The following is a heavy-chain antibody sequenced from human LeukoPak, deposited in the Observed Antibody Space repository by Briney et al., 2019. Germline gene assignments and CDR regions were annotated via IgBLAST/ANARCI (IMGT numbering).Heavy chain of an antibody. J-gene: IGHJ5*02. CDR3: ARGVTMIGRLRFDP. D-gene: IGHD3-22*01. CDR2: IYHTGST. Sequence: SETLSLTCNVSGYSISSGYYWAWIRQSPGKGLEWIGSIYHTGSTYYNPSLKSRVTISVDTSKNQFSLRLSSVTAADTAVYYCARGVTMIGRLRFDPWGQGTLVTVSS. V-gene: IGHV4-38-2*02. CDR1: GYSISSGYY.